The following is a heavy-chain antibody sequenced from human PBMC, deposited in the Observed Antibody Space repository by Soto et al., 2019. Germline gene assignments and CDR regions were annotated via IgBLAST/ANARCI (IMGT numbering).Heavy chain of an antibody. J-gene: IGHJ4*02. D-gene: IGHD3-16*01. CDR1: GASIGSIY. V-gene: IGHV4-59*01. CDR2: ISYSGST. Sequence: SDTLSLTCTYSGASIGSIYLTWLRKSIGKVLERIGYISYSGSTYYNPSHKSRVSISADTSRNQFSLKLSAVISAETAVYYCARADPDASVGYWGEGTLVTVSS. CDR3: ARADPDASVGY.